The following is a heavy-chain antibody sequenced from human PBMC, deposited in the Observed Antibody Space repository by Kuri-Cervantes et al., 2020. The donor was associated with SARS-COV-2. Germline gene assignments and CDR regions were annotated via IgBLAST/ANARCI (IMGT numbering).Heavy chain of an antibody. CDR3: ARTHYATLLDI. J-gene: IGHJ3*02. CDR1: GGSISSYY. V-gene: IGHV4-59*01. Sequence: GSLRLSCTVSGGSISSYYWSWIRQPPGKGLEWIGYIYYSGSTNYNPSLESRVTISVDTSKNQFSLKLSSVTAADTAVYYCARTHYATLLDIWGQGTMVTVSS. CDR2: IYYSGST. D-gene: IGHD2-2*01.